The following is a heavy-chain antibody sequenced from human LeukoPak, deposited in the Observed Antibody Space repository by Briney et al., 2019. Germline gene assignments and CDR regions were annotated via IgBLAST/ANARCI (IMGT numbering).Heavy chain of an antibody. CDR2: ISAYNGNT. V-gene: IGHV1-18*01. Sequence: ASVKVSCKASGYTFTSYGISWVRQAPGQGLEWMGWISAYNGNTNYAQKLQGRVTMTTDTSTSTAYMELRSLRSDDTAVYYCARAYYYDSSGSRFDYWGQGTLVTVSS. J-gene: IGHJ4*02. CDR1: GYTFTSYG. D-gene: IGHD3-22*01. CDR3: ARAYYYDSSGSRFDY.